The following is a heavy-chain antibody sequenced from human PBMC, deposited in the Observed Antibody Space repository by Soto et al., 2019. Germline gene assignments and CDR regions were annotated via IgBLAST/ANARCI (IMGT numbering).Heavy chain of an antibody. CDR1: GFTFSSYS. D-gene: IGHD2-21*02. CDR2: ISFDGSVK. V-gene: IGHV3-30-3*01. J-gene: IGHJ1*01. CDR3: ARDRSGIRAEHFQH. Sequence: QVQLVQSGGGVVQPGRSLRLSCAVSGFTFSSYSMQWVRQAPVKGLEWVAVISFDGSVKYHADSVKGRFSISRDNSKNTLYLQMNSLRPEDTAVYYCARDRSGIRAEHFQHWGQGTLVTVSP.